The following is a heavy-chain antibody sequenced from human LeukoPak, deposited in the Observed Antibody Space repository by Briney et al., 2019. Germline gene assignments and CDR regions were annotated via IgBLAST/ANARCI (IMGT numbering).Heavy chain of an antibody. Sequence: PGGSLRLSCAASGFTFSSYSMNWVRQAPGKGLEWVSSISSSSSYIYYADSVKGRFTISRDNAKNTLYLQMNSLRAEDTAVYYCAKNQYGSSYYFDYWGQGTLVTVSS. V-gene: IGHV3-21*01. CDR2: ISSSSSYI. D-gene: IGHD6-6*01. J-gene: IGHJ4*02. CDR3: AKNQYGSSYYFDY. CDR1: GFTFSSYS.